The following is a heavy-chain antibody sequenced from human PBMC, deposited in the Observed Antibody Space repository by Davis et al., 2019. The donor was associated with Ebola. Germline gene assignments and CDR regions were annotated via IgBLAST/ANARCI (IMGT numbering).Heavy chain of an antibody. CDR2: IYTSGST. CDR1: GFTVSSNY. V-gene: IGHV3-66*01. CDR3: VSRDTSGYYFRDY. D-gene: IGHD3-22*01. J-gene: IGHJ4*02. Sequence: GGSLRLSCAASGFTVSSNYMTWVRQAPGKGLEWVSIIYTSGSTYSADSVKGRFTSSRDNSKNTLYLQMNSLRAEDSAVYYCVSRDTSGYYFRDYWGQGTLVTVSS.